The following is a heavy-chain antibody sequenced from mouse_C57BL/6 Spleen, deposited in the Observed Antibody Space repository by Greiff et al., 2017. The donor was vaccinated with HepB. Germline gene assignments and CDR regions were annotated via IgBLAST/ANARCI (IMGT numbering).Heavy chain of an antibody. CDR2: INPSSGYT. CDR3: ARSDDGTGFAY. CDR1: GYTFTSYT. J-gene: IGHJ3*01. D-gene: IGHD2-3*01. Sequence: LQESGAELARPGASVKMSCKASGYTFTSYTMHWVKQRPGQGLEWIGYINPSSGYTKYNQKFKDKATLTADKSSSTAYMQLSSLTSEDSAVYYCARSDDGTGFAYWGQGTLVTVSA. V-gene: IGHV1-4*01.